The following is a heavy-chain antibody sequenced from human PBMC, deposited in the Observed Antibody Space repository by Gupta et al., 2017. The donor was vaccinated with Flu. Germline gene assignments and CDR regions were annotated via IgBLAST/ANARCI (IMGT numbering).Heavy chain of an antibody. J-gene: IGHJ6*02. D-gene: IGHD6-19*01. CDR2: ISAYNGNT. V-gene: IGHV1-18*01. CDR3: ARGEAVAGTYTDYYYGMDV. CDR1: GYTFTSYG. Sequence: QVQLVQSGAEVKKPGASVKVSCKASGYTFTSYGISWVRQAPGQGLEWMGWISAYNGNTNYAQKLQGRVTMTTDTSTSTAYMELRSLRSDDTAGYYCARGEAVAGTYTDYYYGMDVWGQGTTVTVSS.